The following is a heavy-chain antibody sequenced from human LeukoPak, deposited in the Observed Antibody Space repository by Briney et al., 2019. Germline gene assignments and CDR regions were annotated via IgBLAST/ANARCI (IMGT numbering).Heavy chain of an antibody. CDR1: GFTFSSYV. Sequence: PGGSLRLSCAAPGFTFSSYVMSWVRQAPGKGLEWVSALNGGGDSTYYVDSVKGRFTTSRDNSKNTLYPQMNSLRAEDTAVYYCAKGSSNGRPYYFDYWGQGALVTVSS. CDR3: AKGSSNGRPYYFDY. V-gene: IGHV3-23*01. J-gene: IGHJ4*02. CDR2: LNGGGDST. D-gene: IGHD6-19*01.